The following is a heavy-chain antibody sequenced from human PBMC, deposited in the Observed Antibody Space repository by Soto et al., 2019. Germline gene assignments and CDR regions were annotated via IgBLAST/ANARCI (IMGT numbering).Heavy chain of an antibody. CDR2: IYYSGST. CDR1: GGSISSYY. V-gene: IGHV4-59*01. CDR3: ARDLRSGYDDYYYSGMDV. D-gene: IGHD5-12*01. J-gene: IGHJ6*02. Sequence: SETLSLTCTVSGGSISSYYWSWIRQPPGKGLEWIGYIYYSGSTNYNPSLKSRVTISVDTSKNQFSLKLSSVTAADTAVYYCARDLRSGYDDYYYSGMDVWGQGTTVTVSS.